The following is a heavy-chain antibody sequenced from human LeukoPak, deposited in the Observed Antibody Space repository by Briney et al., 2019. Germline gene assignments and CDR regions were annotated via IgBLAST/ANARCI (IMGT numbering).Heavy chain of an antibody. CDR3: ASKAIAGATDDAFDI. D-gene: IGHD1-26*01. V-gene: IGHV4-59*01. CDR2: INYSGRT. Sequence: ETLSLTCTVSGGSISSYYWTWIRQPPGKGLEWIGYINYSGRTKYNSALKSRVTISVDTSNNQFSLKLTSVTAADTAVYYCASKAIAGATDDAFDIWGQGTMVTVSS. CDR1: GGSISSYY. J-gene: IGHJ3*02.